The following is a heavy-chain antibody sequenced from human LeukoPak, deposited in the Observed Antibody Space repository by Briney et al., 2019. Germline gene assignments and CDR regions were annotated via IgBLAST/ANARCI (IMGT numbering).Heavy chain of an antibody. CDR1: GGSISSYY. CDR3: ARQFAYYDDSSGVPPGWYFDL. CDR2: IYYSGST. V-gene: IGHV4-59*08. D-gene: IGHD3-22*01. J-gene: IGHJ2*01. Sequence: KPSETLSLTCTVSGGSISSYYWSWIRQPPGKGLEWIGYIYYSGSTNYNPSLKSRVTISVDTSKNQFSLKLSSVTAADTAVYYCARQFAYYDDSSGVPPGWYFDLWGRGTLVTVSS.